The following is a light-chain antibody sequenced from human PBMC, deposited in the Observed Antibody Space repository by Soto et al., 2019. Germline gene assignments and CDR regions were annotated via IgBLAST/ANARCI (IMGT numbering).Light chain of an antibody. V-gene: IGKV1-12*01. CDR1: QSIGDS. J-gene: IGKJ5*01. CDR2: DAS. Sequence: DIPMTQAPSTMAGSVVDRVNITCRASQSIGDSLAWYQHQPGKAPKLLIYDASSLQSGVPSRFSGSGSGTDFTLTISSLRPEDSATYYCQQAYSLPITFGQGTRLEI. CDR3: QQAYSLPIT.